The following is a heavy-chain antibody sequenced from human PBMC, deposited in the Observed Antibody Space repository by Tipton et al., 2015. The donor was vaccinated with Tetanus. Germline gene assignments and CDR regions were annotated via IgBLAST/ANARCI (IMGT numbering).Heavy chain of an antibody. CDR3: ARDQEGPTFWLSGNWFDP. J-gene: IGHJ5*02. Sequence: SLRLSCVASGFIVSSHYMSWVRQAPGKGLEWVSVMYSGGDTYYVDSVKGRFSISRDNAKNTLYLQMNSLRVEDTAVYYCARDQEGPTFWLSGNWFDPWGQGTLVTVSS. CDR1: GFIVSSHY. CDR2: MYSGGDT. D-gene: IGHD3-9*01. V-gene: IGHV3-53*01.